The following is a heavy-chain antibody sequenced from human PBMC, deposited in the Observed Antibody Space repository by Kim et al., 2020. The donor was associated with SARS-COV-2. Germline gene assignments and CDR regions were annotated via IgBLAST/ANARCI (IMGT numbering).Heavy chain of an antibody. Sequence: SVKGRLPRSRDDSKNTEYLQMNSLKTEDTAVYYCTRTPGYSSSFWDAFDIWGQGTMVTVSS. D-gene: IGHD6-13*01. V-gene: IGHV3-73*01. J-gene: IGHJ3*02. CDR3: TRTPGYSSSFWDAFDI.